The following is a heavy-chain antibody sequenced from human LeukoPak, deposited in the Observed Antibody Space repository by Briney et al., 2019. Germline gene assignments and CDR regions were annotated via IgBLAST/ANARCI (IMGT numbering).Heavy chain of an antibody. CDR3: ARSRIAAEEREEYYFDY. D-gene: IGHD6-13*01. J-gene: IGHJ4*02. V-gene: IGHV3-21*01. CDR2: ISSSSSYI. Sequence: GGSLRLSCAASGFTFSSYSMNWVRQAPGKGLEWVSSISSSSSYIYYADSVKGRFTISRDNAKNSLYLQMNSLRAEDTAVYYCARSRIAAEEREEYYFDYWGQGTLVTVSS. CDR1: GFTFSSYS.